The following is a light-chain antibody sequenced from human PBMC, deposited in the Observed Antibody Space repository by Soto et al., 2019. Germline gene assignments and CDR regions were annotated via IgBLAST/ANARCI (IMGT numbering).Light chain of an antibody. CDR2: DVN. J-gene: IGLJ1*01. CDR3: SSFTRSNTYV. V-gene: IGLV2-18*02. CDR1: SNDIGAYNR. Sequence: HSALTHPPPVFGAPGQSVALSCTGNSNDIGAYNRVSWYQQPPGAAPKLMIYDVNNRPSGVPDRFSGSKSGNTASLTISGLQADDEADYYCSSFTRSNTYVFGTGTKVTVL.